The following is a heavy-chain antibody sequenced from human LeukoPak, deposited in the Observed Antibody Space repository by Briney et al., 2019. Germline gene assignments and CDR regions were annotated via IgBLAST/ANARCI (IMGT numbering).Heavy chain of an antibody. D-gene: IGHD1-1*01. Sequence: PGGSLRLSCTASGFPFIEYSMNWVRQVPGKGLEWIAYIGIDSGNTKYADSVRGRFTISADETKNSLYLQMNSLRVDDTAVYYCARDHNYAFDNWGQGTLVSVAS. CDR2: IGIDSGNT. J-gene: IGHJ4*02. V-gene: IGHV3-48*01. CDR3: ARDHNYAFDN. CDR1: GFPFIEYS.